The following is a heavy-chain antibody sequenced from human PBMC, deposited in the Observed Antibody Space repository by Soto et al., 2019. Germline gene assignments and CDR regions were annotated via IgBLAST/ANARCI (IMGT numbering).Heavy chain of an antibody. CDR2: ISAYSSPI. CDR3: VRGGRGYTRDDVFDI. Sequence: EAQLVESGGGLVKPGGSLRLSCVDSGFTFSSYSMNWVRQAPGKGLEWVSSISAYSSPIFYADSVKGRCTISRDNAKSSLYLQMNSLRAGDTAVYYCVRGGRGYTRDDVFDIWGQGTMVTVSS. CDR1: GFTFSSYS. V-gene: IGHV3-21*06. J-gene: IGHJ3*02. D-gene: IGHD2-2*02.